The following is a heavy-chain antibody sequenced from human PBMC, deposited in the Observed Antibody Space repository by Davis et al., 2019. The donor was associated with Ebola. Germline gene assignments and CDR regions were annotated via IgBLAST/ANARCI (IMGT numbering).Heavy chain of an antibody. CDR1: GFIFRNYV. J-gene: IGHJ6*04. V-gene: IGHV3-53*01. Sequence: GGSLRLSCETSGFIFRNYVMSWVRQAPGKGLEWVSGIYGGDTHYADSVKGRFTISRDNSKNTLHLQMNSLRVEDTAVYFCAREPTGNYYYFYGMDVWGKGTSVSVSS. CDR3: AREPTGNYYYFYGMDV. CDR2: IYGGDT. D-gene: IGHD4-11*01.